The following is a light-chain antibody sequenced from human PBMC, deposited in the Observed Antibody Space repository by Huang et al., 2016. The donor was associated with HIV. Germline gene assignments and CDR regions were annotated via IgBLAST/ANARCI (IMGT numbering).Light chain of an antibody. Sequence: DIQMTQSPSSLSASVGDRVTITCQASQDISNYLSWYQHKPGRAPKPLIFDASSLETGVPSRFSGSGSWTYFTLTIASLQPEDVATYYCQHYDDPYTFGQGTKLEIK. CDR1: QDISNY. CDR3: QHYDDPYT. J-gene: IGKJ2*01. CDR2: DAS. V-gene: IGKV1-33*01.